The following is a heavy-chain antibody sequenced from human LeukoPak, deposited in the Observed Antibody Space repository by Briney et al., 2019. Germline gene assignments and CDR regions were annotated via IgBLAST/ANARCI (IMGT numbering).Heavy chain of an antibody. CDR3: AKHHYSGSSGYYLFDY. CDR1: GFAFSNFG. Sequence: GGSLRLSCAASGFAFSNFGLHWVRQAPGKGLEWVAFIPYDGSDKYYADSVKGRFTISRDNSKNTLYLQVNSLRAEDTAVYYCAKHHYSGSSGYYLFDYWGQGTLVTVSS. V-gene: IGHV3-30*02. CDR2: IPYDGSDK. J-gene: IGHJ4*02. D-gene: IGHD3-22*01.